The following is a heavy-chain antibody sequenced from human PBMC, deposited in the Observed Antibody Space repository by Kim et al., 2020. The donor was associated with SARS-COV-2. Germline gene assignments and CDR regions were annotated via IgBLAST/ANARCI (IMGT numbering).Heavy chain of an antibody. Sequence: GGSLRLSSAASGFTFSSYAMTWVRQAPGKGLEWVSTISGSGGSTYYADSVKGRFTISRDNSKNTLYLQMNSLRPEDTAVYYCAKGLATDYYYYYAMDVWGQGATVTVSS. CDR2: ISGSGGST. CDR1: GFTFSSYA. CDR3: AKGLATDYYYYYAMDV. J-gene: IGHJ6*02. V-gene: IGHV3-23*01. D-gene: IGHD5-12*01.